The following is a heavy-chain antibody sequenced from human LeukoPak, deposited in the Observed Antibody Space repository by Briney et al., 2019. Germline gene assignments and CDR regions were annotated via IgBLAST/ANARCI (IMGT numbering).Heavy chain of an antibody. CDR1: GYTFNVYY. D-gene: IGHD3-22*01. Sequence: ASVKLCCKASGYTFNVYYMYWARHPPGQGLEWMGGINPNSGGTNYAQKCEGRVTMTRDTSISTAYMERSRLRSDDTAVYYCARGRVTMIAGENWFDPWGQGTLVTVSS. CDR2: INPNSGGT. CDR3: ARGRVTMIAGENWFDP. J-gene: IGHJ5*02. V-gene: IGHV1-2*02.